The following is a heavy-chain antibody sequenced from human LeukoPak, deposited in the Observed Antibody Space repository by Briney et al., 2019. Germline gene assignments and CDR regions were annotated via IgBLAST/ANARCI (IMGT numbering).Heavy chain of an antibody. D-gene: IGHD4-17*01. Sequence: GALRLSCAASGFTVSNDYMAWVRQAPGRGLEWVSLIYGDGTTFYTDSVKGRFTISRDNFKNTLYLQMSSLRAEDTAVYYCAKNAVRSRYTVFTWFDTWGQGTLVTVSS. V-gene: IGHV3-53*01. J-gene: IGHJ5*02. CDR3: AKNAVRSRYTVFTWFDT. CDR2: IYGDGTT. CDR1: GFTVSNDY.